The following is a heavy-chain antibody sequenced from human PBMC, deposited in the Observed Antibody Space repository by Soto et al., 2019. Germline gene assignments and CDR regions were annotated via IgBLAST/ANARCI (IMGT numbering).Heavy chain of an antibody. V-gene: IGHV4-59*01. CDR3: ARAPCSSTSCLHLNWFAP. CDR1: GGSISSYY. D-gene: IGHD2-2*01. J-gene: IGHJ5*02. Sequence: SETLSLACTVSGGSISSYYWSWIRQPPGKGLEWIGYIYYSGSTNYNPSLKSRVTISVDTSKNQFSLKLSSVTAADTAVYYCARAPCSSTSCLHLNWFAPWGQGTLVTVSS. CDR2: IYYSGST.